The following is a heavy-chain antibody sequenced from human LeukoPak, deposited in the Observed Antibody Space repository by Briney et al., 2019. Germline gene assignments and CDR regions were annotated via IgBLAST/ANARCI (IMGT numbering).Heavy chain of an antibody. J-gene: IGHJ4*02. CDR3: ASLRNGGLRFDY. D-gene: IGHD5-12*01. CDR1: GGSISSSSYY. CDR2: IYYSGST. V-gene: IGHV4-39*07. Sequence: SETLSLTCTVSGGSISSSSYYWGWFRQPPGKGLEWIGSIYYSGSTYYNPSLKSRVTISVDTSKNQFSLKLSSVTAADTAVYYCASLRNGGLRFDYWGQGTLVTVSS.